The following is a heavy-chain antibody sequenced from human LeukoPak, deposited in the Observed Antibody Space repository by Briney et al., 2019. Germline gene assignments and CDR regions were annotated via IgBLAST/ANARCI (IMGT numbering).Heavy chain of an antibody. J-gene: IGHJ4*02. CDR3: ARRAIAVAGNVDY. CDR2: ISYDGSNK. Sequence: ETGGSLRLSCAASGFTFSSYAMPWVRQAPGKGLEWEAVISYDGSNKYYADSVKGRFTISRDNSKNTLYLQMNSLRAEDTAVYYCARRAIAVAGNVDYWGQGTLVIVSS. V-gene: IGHV3-30*04. CDR1: GFTFSSYA. D-gene: IGHD6-19*01.